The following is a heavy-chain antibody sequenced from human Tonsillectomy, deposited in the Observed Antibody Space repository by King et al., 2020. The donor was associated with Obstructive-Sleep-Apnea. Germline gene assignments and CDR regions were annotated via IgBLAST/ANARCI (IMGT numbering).Heavy chain of an antibody. V-gene: IGHV3-20*01. J-gene: IGHJ4*02. Sequence: QLVQSGGGVVRPGGSLRLSCAASGFTFDDYGMTWGRQAPGKGLEWGSGINWNGGSRGYGDSVKGRFTISRDNAKNSLYLQMNSLRAEDTALYRCARALITTAPLDYWGQGTLVTVSS. CDR1: GFTFDDYG. D-gene: IGHD3-22*01. CDR2: INWNGGSR. CDR3: ARALITTAPLDY.